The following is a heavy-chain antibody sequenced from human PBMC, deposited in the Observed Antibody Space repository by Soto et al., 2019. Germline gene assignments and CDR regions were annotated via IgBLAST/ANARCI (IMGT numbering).Heavy chain of an antibody. D-gene: IGHD1-26*01. CDR3: ARDYYTYYYYYMDV. V-gene: IGHV3-66*01. Sequence: EVQLVESGGGLVQPGGSLSLSCAASGFTVSSNYMSWVRQAPGKGLEWVSVIYSGGSTYYADSVKGRFTISRDNSKNTLYLQMNSLRAEDTAVYYCARDYYTYYYYYMDVWGKGTTVTVSS. CDR1: GFTVSSNY. J-gene: IGHJ6*03. CDR2: IYSGGST.